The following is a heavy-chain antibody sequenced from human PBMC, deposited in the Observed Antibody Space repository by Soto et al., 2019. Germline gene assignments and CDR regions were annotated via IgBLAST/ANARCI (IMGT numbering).Heavy chain of an antibody. D-gene: IGHD2-2*01. Sequence: ASVKVSCKASGYTFTSYSMHWVRQAPGQGLEWMGIINPSSGSTSYEQKFQGRVTMTRDTSTSTVYMELSSLRSEDTAVYYCARDGSRCTSCYGSWGQGTLVTVSS. J-gene: IGHJ4*02. V-gene: IGHV1-46*01. CDR3: ARDGSRCTSCYGS. CDR2: INPSSGST. CDR1: GYTFTSYS.